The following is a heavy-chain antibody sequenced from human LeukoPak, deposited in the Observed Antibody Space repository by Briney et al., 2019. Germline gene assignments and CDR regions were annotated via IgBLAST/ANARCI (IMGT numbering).Heavy chain of an antibody. J-gene: IGHJ4*02. V-gene: IGHV3-7*01. CDR3: ARASYSSSSDY. D-gene: IGHD6-13*01. CDR1: GFTFSSFW. Sequence: PGGSLRLSCAASGFTFSSFWMAWVRQAPGKGLEWVASTKQDGSGGYYVDSVKGRFTISRDNAKNSLYLQMNSLSAEDTAAYYCARASYSSSSDYWGQGTLVTVSS. CDR2: TKQDGSGG.